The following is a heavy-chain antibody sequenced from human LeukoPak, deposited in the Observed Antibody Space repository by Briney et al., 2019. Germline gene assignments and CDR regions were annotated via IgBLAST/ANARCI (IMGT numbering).Heavy chain of an antibody. J-gene: IGHJ4*02. CDR3: ARDRSEFDY. CDR2: NNHSGST. V-gene: IGHV4-34*01. Sequence: PSDTLSLTRAVYGGSFSGYYWRWIRQPPARGLEGMGENNHSGSTHYNPSLKSRVTISVDTSKNQVSLKLSSVTAADTAVYYCARDRSEFDYWGQGTLVTVSS. CDR1: GGSFSGYY.